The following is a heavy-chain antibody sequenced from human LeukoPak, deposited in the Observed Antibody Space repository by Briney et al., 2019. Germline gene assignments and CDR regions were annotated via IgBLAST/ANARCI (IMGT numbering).Heavy chain of an antibody. CDR3: ARNRLDSSSYKSDYYYMDV. J-gene: IGHJ6*03. D-gene: IGHD3-22*01. Sequence: RGESLKISCKGSGYSFTSYWIGWVRQMPGKGLEWMGIIYPGDSDTRYSPSFQGQVTISADKSISTAYLQWSSLKASDTAMYYCARNRLDSSSYKSDYYYMDVWGKGTTVTVSS. CDR1: GYSFTSYW. CDR2: IYPGDSDT. V-gene: IGHV5-51*01.